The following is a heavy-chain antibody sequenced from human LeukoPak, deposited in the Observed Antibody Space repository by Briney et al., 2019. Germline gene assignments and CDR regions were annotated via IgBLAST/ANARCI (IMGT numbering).Heavy chain of an antibody. CDR3: ARYNYGSGSYYRYAFDI. D-gene: IGHD3-10*01. J-gene: IGHJ3*02. Sequence: PSETLSLTCTVSGGSISSSSYYWGWLRQPPGKGLEWIGSIYYSGSTYYNPSLKSRVTISVDTSKNQFSLKLSPVTAADTAVYYCARYNYGSGSYYRYAFDIWGQGTMVTVSS. CDR2: IYYSGST. CDR1: GGSISSSSYY. V-gene: IGHV4-39*07.